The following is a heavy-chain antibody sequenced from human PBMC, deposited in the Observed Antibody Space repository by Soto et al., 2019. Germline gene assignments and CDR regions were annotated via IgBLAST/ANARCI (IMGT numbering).Heavy chain of an antibody. V-gene: IGHV4-4*02. Sequence: ASETLSLTCAVSSGSISSSNWWSWVRQPPGKGLEWIGEIYHSGSTNYNPSLKSRVTISVDKSKNQFSLKLSSVTAADTAVYYCARVWFGELLDRDAFDIWGQGTMVTVSS. CDR2: IYHSGST. CDR3: ARVWFGELLDRDAFDI. J-gene: IGHJ3*02. D-gene: IGHD3-10*01. CDR1: SGSISSSNW.